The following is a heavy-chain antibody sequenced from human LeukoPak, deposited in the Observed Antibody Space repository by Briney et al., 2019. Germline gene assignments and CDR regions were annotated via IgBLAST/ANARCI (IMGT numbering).Heavy chain of an antibody. CDR1: GGSISSSSYY. V-gene: IGHV4-39*01. J-gene: IGHJ4*02. Sequence: KASETLSLTCTVSGGSISSSSYYWGWLRQPPGTGLEWIGSIYYSGSTYYNPSLKSRVTISVDTSKNQFSLKLSSVTAADTAVYYCAYCGGDCYSLGFDYWGQGTLVTVSS. CDR2: IYYSGST. CDR3: AYCGGDCYSLGFDY. D-gene: IGHD2-21*02.